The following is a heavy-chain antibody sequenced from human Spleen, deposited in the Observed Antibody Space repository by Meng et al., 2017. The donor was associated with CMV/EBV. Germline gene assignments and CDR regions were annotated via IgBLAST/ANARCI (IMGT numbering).Heavy chain of an antibody. CDR1: GGSISSSSYC. CDR2: MYYRGNP. Sequence: GSLRLSCTVSGGSISSSSYCWGWIRQPPGKGLEWIGRMYYRGNPYYNPSLKSRVTISVDTSKNQFSLKLNSVTAADTSVYYCAREEPTGQGGMDVWGQGTTVTVSS. D-gene: IGHD4-17*01. V-gene: IGHV4-39*07. J-gene: IGHJ6*02. CDR3: AREEPTGQGGMDV.